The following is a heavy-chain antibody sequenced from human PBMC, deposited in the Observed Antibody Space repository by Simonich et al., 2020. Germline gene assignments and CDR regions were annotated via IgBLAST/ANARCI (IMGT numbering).Heavy chain of an antibody. V-gene: IGHV3-33*01. D-gene: IGHD7-27*01. CDR1: GFTFSRYG. Sequence: QVQLVESGGGVVQPGRSLRLSCASSGFTFSRYGMHWVRQAPGKWWWWVAVKWYEGINKYYANTVKGRFTIPRDNSKNTLYLQMNSLRAEDPAVYYCARASLQRGAGDDAFDIWGQGTMVTVSS. J-gene: IGHJ3*02. CDR3: ARASLQRGAGDDAFDI. CDR2: KWYEGINK.